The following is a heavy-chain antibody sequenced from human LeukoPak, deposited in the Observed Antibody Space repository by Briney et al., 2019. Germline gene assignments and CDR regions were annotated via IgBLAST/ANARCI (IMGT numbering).Heavy chain of an antibody. J-gene: IGHJ6*02. Sequence: SETLSLTCTVSGDSISSSSYYWGWLRQPPGKGLEWIGSIYYSGSTYYNPSLKSRVTISVDTSKNQFSLKLSSVTAADTAVYYCARHTYYDFWSGYYSTVYYGMDVWGQGTTVTVSS. D-gene: IGHD3-3*01. CDR2: IYYSGST. CDR1: GDSISSSSYY. V-gene: IGHV4-39*01. CDR3: ARHTYYDFWSGYYSTVYYGMDV.